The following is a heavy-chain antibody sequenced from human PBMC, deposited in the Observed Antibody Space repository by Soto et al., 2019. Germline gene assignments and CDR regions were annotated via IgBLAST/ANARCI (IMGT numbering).Heavy chain of an antibody. V-gene: IGHV3-21*01. Sequence: GGSLRLSRAAFGFSFSFYSMSWVRQAPGKGLEWVSSISSSRSYIYYADSVTGRFTISRDNAKNSLYLQMNSLRAEDTAVYYCARDPLGVAATEGVGAFDIWGQGTTVTVSS. CDR1: GFSFSFYS. J-gene: IGHJ3*02. CDR2: ISSSRSYI. CDR3: ARDPLGVAATEGVGAFDI. D-gene: IGHD2-15*01.